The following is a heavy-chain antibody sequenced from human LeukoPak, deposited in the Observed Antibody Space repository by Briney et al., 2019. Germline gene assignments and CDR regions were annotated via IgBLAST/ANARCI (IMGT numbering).Heavy chain of an antibody. CDR3: AALALTPRIAVAGGY. CDR2: IVVGSGNT. D-gene: IGHD6-19*01. J-gene: IGHJ4*02. V-gene: IGHV1-58*02. CDR1: GFTFTSSA. Sequence: SVKVSCKASGFTFTSSAMQWVRQARGQRLEWIGWIVVGSGNTNYAQKFQERVTITRDMSTSTAYMELSSLRSEDTAVYYCAALALTPRIAVAGGYWGQGTLVTVSS.